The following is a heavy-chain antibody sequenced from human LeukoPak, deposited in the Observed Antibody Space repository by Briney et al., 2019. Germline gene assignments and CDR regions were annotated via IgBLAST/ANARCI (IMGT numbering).Heavy chain of an antibody. D-gene: IGHD3-10*01. Sequence: SETLSLTCTVSGGSISSYYWSWIRQPAGKGLEWIGRIYTSGSTNYNPSLKSRVTMSVDTSKNQFSLKLSSATAADTAVYYCARTVGITMVRGVIWWFDPWGQGTLVTVSS. CDR1: GGSISSYY. V-gene: IGHV4-4*07. CDR2: IYTSGST. CDR3: ARTVGITMVRGVIWWFDP. J-gene: IGHJ5*02.